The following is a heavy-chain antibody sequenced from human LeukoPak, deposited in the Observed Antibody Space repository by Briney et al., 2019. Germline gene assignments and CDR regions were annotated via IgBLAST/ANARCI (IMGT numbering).Heavy chain of an antibody. V-gene: IGHV5-51*01. J-gene: IGHJ4*02. CDR3: ARVWENSGSYYYY. D-gene: IGHD1-26*01. CDR1: GYSFPYYW. Sequence: GESLKISRPGSGYSFPYYWIAWVRPMSGKGLEWMGIIYPGDSDTRYSPSFQGQVTISVDKSISTAYLQWSSLKASDTAMYYCARVWENSGSYYYYWGQGTLVTVSS. CDR2: IYPGDSDT.